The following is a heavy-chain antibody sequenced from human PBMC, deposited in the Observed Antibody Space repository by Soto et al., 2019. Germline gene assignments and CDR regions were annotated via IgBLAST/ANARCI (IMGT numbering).Heavy chain of an antibody. Sequence: ASVKVSCKASGYMFSNYDIIWVRQATGQGLEWMGWMNPDSDKTDYAQKFQGRVTMTGNASISTAYMELTALTYEDTAIYYCARPGARYCGGDCYSSHWGQGTLVTVSS. J-gene: IGHJ4*02. CDR3: ARPGARYCGGDCYSSH. V-gene: IGHV1-8*01. D-gene: IGHD2-21*02. CDR1: GYMFSNYD. CDR2: MNPDSDKT.